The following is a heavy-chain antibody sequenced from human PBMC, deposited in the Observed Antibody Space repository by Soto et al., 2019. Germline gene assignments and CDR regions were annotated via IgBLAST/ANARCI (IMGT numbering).Heavy chain of an antibody. CDR3: AKIGSQQPLYGNFDY. J-gene: IGHJ4*02. CDR1: GFTFSSYA. V-gene: IGHV3-23*01. CDR2: ISGSGGST. Sequence: HPGGSLRLSCAASGFTFSSYAMSWVRQAPGKGLEWVSAISGSGGSTYYADSVKGRFTISRDNSKNTLYLQMNSLRAEDTAVYYCAKIGSQQPLYGNFDYWGQGSLVIVSS. D-gene: IGHD6-13*01.